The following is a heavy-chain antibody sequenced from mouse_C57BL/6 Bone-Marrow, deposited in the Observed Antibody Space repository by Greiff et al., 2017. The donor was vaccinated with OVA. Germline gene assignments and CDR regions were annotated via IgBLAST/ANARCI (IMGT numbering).Heavy chain of an antibody. CDR2: IYPGDGDT. CDR3: ARRGGYSDYYAMDY. D-gene: IGHD2-3*01. V-gene: IGHV1-82*01. CDR1: GYAFSSSW. J-gene: IGHJ4*01. Sequence: LQESGPELVKPGASVKISCKASGYAFSSSWMNWVKQRPGKGLEWIGRIYPGDGDTNYNGKFKGKATLTADKSSSTAYMQLSSLTSEDSAVYFCARRGGYSDYYAMDYWGQGTSVTVSS.